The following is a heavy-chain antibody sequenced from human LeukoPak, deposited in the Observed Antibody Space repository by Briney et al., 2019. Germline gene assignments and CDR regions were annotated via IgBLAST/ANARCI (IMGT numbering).Heavy chain of an antibody. Sequence: VGSLRLSCAASGFTFSSYGMHWVRQAPGKGLEWVAVIWYDGSNKYYADSVKGRFTISRDNSKNTLYLQMNSLRAEDTAVYYCARVKYLYGSGSYYNHPLGYWGQGTLVTVSS. CDR1: GFTFSSYG. CDR2: IWYDGSNK. J-gene: IGHJ4*02. CDR3: ARVKYLYGSGSYYNHPLGY. D-gene: IGHD3-10*01. V-gene: IGHV3-33*01.